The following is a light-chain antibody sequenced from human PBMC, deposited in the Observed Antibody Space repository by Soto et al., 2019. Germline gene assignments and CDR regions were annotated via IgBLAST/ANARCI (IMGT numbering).Light chain of an antibody. CDR1: QTVRNN. CDR3: QQYNSWPRT. V-gene: IGKV3-15*01. Sequence: EFVLTHSPGTLSLSPGERATLSCSASQTVRNNYLAWYQQKPGQAPRLLIYGASTRATGIPARFSGSGSGTEFTLTISSLQSEDFAVYYCQQYNSWPRTFGQGTKVDIK. CDR2: GAS. J-gene: IGKJ1*01.